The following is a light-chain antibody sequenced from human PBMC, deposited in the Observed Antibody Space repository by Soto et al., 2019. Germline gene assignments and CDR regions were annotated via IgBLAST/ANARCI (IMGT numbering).Light chain of an antibody. V-gene: IGKV3-20*01. CDR1: QSVTSNY. CDR2: GAS. Sequence: EIVLTQSPATLSLSPGEKATLSCRASQSVTSNYLAWYQQKPGQAPRLLVYGASNRATGIPDRFRGSGSGTDFTLTISRLEPEDSAVHYCQQFRSSPPMYTFGQGTNLEI. J-gene: IGKJ2*01. CDR3: QQFRSSPPMYT.